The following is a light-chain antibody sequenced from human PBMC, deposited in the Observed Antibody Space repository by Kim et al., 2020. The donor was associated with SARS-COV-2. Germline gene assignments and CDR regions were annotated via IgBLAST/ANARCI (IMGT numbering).Light chain of an antibody. J-gene: IGKJ4*01. CDR3: QQANSFLPLT. CDR2: AAS. V-gene: IGKV1-12*01. CDR1: QGNSSG. Sequence: SVGDRVIITCRTSQGNSSGLAWYQQKPGKAHKHLIYAASSLQSGVPSRFSGSGSGTDFTLTISSLQPEDFATYYCQQANSFLPLTFGGGTKVDIK.